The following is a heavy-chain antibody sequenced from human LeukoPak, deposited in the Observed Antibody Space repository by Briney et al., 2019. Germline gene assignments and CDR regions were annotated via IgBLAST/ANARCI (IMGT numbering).Heavy chain of an antibody. CDR1: GFTLSTYW. Sequence: HPGGSLRLSCAASGFTLSTYWMHWVRQGPGKGLVWVARINSDGSSTSYAESVKGRFTISRDNAKNTLYQQMNNLRAEDTAVYYCARRYNDSSGYKGALDIWGQGTMATVSS. D-gene: IGHD3-22*01. CDR3: ARRYNDSSGYKGALDI. V-gene: IGHV3-74*01. CDR2: INSDGSST. J-gene: IGHJ3*02.